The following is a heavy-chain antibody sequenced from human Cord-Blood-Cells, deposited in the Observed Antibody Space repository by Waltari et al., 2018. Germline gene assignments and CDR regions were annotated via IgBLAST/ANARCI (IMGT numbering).Heavy chain of an antibody. Sequence: QVPLVQSGAEVKKPGSPVKVSCNASGGTFGSYAIRWVRQAPGQGLEWMGGIIPIFGTANYAQKFQGRVTITADKSTSTAYMELSSLRSEDTAVYYCARERVSPYYFDYWGQGTLVTVSS. CDR2: IIPIFGTA. CDR3: ARERVSPYYFDY. J-gene: IGHJ4*02. V-gene: IGHV1-69*06. D-gene: IGHD3-3*01. CDR1: GGTFGSYA.